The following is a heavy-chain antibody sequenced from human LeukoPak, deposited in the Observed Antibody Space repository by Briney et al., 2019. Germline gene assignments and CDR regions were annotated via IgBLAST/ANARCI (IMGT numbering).Heavy chain of an antibody. CDR1: GFTFSSSA. CDR3: ANTAYSSGWYSYYYYYYMDV. CDR2: ISGSGSGGST. J-gene: IGHJ6*03. Sequence: GGSLRLSCAASGFTFSSSAMSWVRQAPGKGLEWVSSISGSGSGGSTYYADSVKGRFTISRDNSKNTLYLQMNSLRAEDTAVYYCANTAYSSGWYSYYYYYYMDVWGKGTTVTVSS. D-gene: IGHD6-19*01. V-gene: IGHV3-23*01.